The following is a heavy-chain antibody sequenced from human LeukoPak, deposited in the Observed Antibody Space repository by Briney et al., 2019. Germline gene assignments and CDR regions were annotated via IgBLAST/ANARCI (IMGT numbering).Heavy chain of an antibody. D-gene: IGHD6-19*01. CDR1: GGSFSGYY. J-gene: IGHJ4*02. CDR3: ARGRGAVAGYFVY. Sequence: SETLSLTCAVYGGSFSGYYWSWIRQPPGKGLEWIGEANHNGSTNYNPSLKSRVTISVDTSKNQFSLKLSSVTAADTAVFHCARGRGAVAGYFVYWGQGALVTVSS. V-gene: IGHV4-34*01. CDR2: ANHNGST.